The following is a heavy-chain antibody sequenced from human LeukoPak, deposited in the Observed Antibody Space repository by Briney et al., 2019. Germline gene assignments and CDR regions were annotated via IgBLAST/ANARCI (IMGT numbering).Heavy chain of an antibody. V-gene: IGHV3-30*18. D-gene: IGHD3-10*01. CDR2: ISYDGSNK. J-gene: IGHJ4*02. CDR3: AKVGRYGSGSYGDY. CDR1: GFTFSSYG. Sequence: PGGSLRLSCAASGFTFSSYGMHWVRQAPGKGLEWVAVISYDGSNKYYADSVKGRFTISRDNSKNTLHLQMNSLRAEDTAVYYCAKVGRYGSGSYGDYWGQGTLVTVSS.